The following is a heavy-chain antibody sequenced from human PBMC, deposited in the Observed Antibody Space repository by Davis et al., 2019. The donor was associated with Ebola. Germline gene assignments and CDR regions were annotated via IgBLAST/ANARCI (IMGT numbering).Heavy chain of an antibody. D-gene: IGHD2-21*01. CDR2: IIPILGIA. CDR3: ARGGVAYSDLDY. V-gene: IGHV1-69*02. J-gene: IGHJ4*02. Sequence: AASVKVSCKASGGTFSSYTISWVRQAPGQGLEWMGRIIPILGIANYAQKFQGRVTITADKSTSTADMELSSLRSEDTAVYFCARGGVAYSDLDYWGQGTLVTVSS. CDR1: GGTFSSYT.